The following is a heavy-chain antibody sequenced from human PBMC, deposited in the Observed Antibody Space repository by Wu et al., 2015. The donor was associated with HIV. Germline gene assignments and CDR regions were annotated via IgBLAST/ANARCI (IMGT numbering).Heavy chain of an antibody. Sequence: QVQLVQSGAEVKRPGASMKVSCKASGYIFSGYYIYWVRQAPGQGLEWMGWLNPNSGGTNLAQKFQDRVTMTRDTSINTIYMEVNNLTSDDTAVYFCARDKSPLLTVTLAFDVWGQGTMVIVSS. D-gene: IGHD2-15*01. V-gene: IGHV1-2*02. J-gene: IGHJ3*01. CDR1: GYIFSGYY. CDR2: LNPNSGGT. CDR3: ARDKSPLLTVTLAFDV.